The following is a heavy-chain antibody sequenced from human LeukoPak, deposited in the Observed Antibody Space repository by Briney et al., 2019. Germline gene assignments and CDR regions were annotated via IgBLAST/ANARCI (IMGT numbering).Heavy chain of an antibody. J-gene: IGHJ4*02. V-gene: IGHV3-48*01. CDR1: GFTFSSYS. CDR3: ARDRLHYGEYEKTLDY. D-gene: IGHD4-17*01. Sequence: GGSLRLSCAASGFTFSSYSMTWVRQASGKGLEWVSYITYSSSTIYYADSVKGRFTISRDNAKNSLYLQMNSLRVDDTAVYYCARDRLHYGEYEKTLDYWGQGTLVTVSS. CDR2: ITYSSSTI.